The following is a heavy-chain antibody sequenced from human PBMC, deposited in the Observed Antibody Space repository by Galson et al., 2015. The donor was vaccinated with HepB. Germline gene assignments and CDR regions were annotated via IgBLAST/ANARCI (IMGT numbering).Heavy chain of an antibody. CDR3: ARARGRTYDSSGYYDS. CDR1: GGTFGKYG. CDR2: IIHIFGTG. Sequence: SVKVSCKASGGTFGKYGVSWVREAPGQGLEWVGGIIHIFGTGTYAEKFRGRAMITADKSTNTTYMELRSLTSEDTAVYYCARARGRTYDSSGYYDSWGQGTRVTVSA. J-gene: IGHJ4*02. D-gene: IGHD3-22*01. V-gene: IGHV1-69*06.